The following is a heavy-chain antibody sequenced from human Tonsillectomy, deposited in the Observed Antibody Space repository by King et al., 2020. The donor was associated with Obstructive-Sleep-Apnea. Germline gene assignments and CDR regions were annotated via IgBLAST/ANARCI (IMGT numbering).Heavy chain of an antibody. Sequence: VQLVESGAEVKKPGESLKISCKGSGYSFTNKWIIWVHQMPGKGLEWMGVIYPGDSDTRYSPSFQGQVTISVDRSISTAYLQWSSLKASDTAMYFCARAGIAVAGSWGIDYWGQGSLVTVSS. CDR1: GYSFTNKW. CDR2: IYPGDSDT. D-gene: IGHD6-19*01. CDR3: ARAGIAVAGSWGIDY. V-gene: IGHV5-51*07. J-gene: IGHJ4*02.